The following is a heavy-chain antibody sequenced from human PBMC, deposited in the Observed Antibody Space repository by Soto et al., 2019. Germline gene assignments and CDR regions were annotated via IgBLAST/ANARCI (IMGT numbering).Heavy chain of an antibody. Sequence: QVQLQESGPGLVKPSETLSLTCTVSGGSISSYYWSWIRQPPGKGLEWIGYIYYSGSTNYNPSLNSGVTISVDTSKNQFSLKLSSVTAADTAVYYCARGGYCSSTSCSFGMDVWGQGTTVTVSS. D-gene: IGHD2-2*01. CDR3: ARGGYCSSTSCSFGMDV. CDR1: GGSISSYY. V-gene: IGHV4-59*01. CDR2: IYYSGST. J-gene: IGHJ6*02.